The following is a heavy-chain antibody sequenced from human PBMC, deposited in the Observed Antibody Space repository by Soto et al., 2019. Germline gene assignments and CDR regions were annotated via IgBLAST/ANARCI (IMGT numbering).Heavy chain of an antibody. CDR3: THCTYDFSSASVYYFDY. CDR1: GFSLDTIGVR. D-gene: IGHD3-3*01. CDR2: IYWDDDD. J-gene: IGHJ4*02. Sequence: QITLKESGPTLMKPTQTLTLTCTFSGFSLDTIGVRVGWIRQPPGKALEWLALIYWDDDDRYSPSLKSRLTVTKDTSRNQVVLTLANVDPVDTATYYCTHCTYDFSSASVYYFDYWGQGTPVTVSS. V-gene: IGHV2-5*02.